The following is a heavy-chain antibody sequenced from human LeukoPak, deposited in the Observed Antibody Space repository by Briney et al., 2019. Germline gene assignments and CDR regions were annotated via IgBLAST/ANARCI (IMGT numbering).Heavy chain of an antibody. D-gene: IGHD2-21*02. J-gene: IGHJ6*02. Sequence: SETLSLTCTVSGGSISSYYWSWIRQPAGKGLEWIGRIYTSGSTNYNPSLKSRVTMSVDTSKNQFSLKLSSVTAADTAVYYCARGADCGGDCYSLGMDVWGQGTTVTVSS. CDR3: ARGADCGGDCYSLGMDV. CDR1: GGSISSYY. V-gene: IGHV4-4*07. CDR2: IYTSGST.